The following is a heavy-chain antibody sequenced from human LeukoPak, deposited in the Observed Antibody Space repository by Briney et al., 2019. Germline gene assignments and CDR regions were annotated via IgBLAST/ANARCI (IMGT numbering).Heavy chain of an antibody. D-gene: IGHD1-26*01. CDR2: IYTSGST. CDR3: ARVCEVQAREYYYYYMDV. CDR1: GGSISSYY. J-gene: IGHJ6*03. V-gene: IGHV4-4*07. Sequence: SETLSLTCTVSGGSISSYYWSWIRQPAGKGLEWIGRIYTSGSTNYNPSLKSRVTMSVDTSKNQFSLKLSSVTAADTAVYYCARVCEVQAREYYYYYMDVWGKGTTVTVSS.